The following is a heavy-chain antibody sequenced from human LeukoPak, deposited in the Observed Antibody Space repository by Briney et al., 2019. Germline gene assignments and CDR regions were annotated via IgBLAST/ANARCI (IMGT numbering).Heavy chain of an antibody. CDR3: ARGVISSWSYYFDY. CDR2: IYASGST. V-gene: IGHV4-61*02. D-gene: IGHD6-13*01. Sequence: PSQTLSLTRTVSGGSISSGSYYSSWIRQPGGKGLEWIVPIYASGSTNYTPSLNSRVTISVDTSKNQFSLKLSSVTAADTAVYYCARGVISSWSYYFDYWGQGTLVTVSS. CDR1: GGSISSGSYY. J-gene: IGHJ4*02.